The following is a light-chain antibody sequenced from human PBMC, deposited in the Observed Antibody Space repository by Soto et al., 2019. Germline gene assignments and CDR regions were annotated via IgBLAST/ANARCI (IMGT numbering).Light chain of an antibody. Sequence: DIQMTQSPSSLSASVGDRVTITCRASQSISSWLAWYQQKPGKAPKLLIFDAFSLESGVPSRFSGSRSGTEFTLTISSLQPDDYATYYCQHYNSYSEVFGQGTKVDIK. J-gene: IGKJ1*01. CDR1: QSISSW. CDR3: QHYNSYSEV. V-gene: IGKV1-5*01. CDR2: DAF.